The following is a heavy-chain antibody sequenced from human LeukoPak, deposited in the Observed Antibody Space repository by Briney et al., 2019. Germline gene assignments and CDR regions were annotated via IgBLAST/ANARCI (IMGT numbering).Heavy chain of an antibody. CDR3: ARGEWELGY. CDR2: IYYSGST. CDR1: GGSISGYY. Sequence: SETLSLTCSVSGGSISGYYWSWIRQHPGKGLEWIGYIYYSGSTNYNPSLKSRVTISVDTSKNQFSLKLSSVTAADTAVYYCARGEWELGYWGQGTLVTVSS. V-gene: IGHV4-59*12. J-gene: IGHJ4*02. D-gene: IGHD1-26*01.